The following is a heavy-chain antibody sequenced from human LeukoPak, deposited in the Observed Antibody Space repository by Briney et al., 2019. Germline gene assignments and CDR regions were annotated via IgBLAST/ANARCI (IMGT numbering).Heavy chain of an antibody. J-gene: IGHJ4*02. CDR2: IRYDGNDK. Sequence: GGSLRLSCAASGFTFSYYGMHWVRQAPGKGLEWVAFIRYDGNDKFYAETVKGRFTISRDNSKNTLYLQMNSLRAEDTAVYYCAKDYYSSSWYGLDYWGQGTLVTVSS. CDR3: AKDYYSSSWYGLDY. V-gene: IGHV3-30*02. D-gene: IGHD6-13*01. CDR1: GFTFSYYG.